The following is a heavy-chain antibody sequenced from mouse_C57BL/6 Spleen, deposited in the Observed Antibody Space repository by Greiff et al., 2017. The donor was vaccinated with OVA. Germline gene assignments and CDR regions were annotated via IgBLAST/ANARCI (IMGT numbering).Heavy chain of an antibody. CDR2: IDPSDSYT. CDR3: ARSNDDYDERNYFDY. CDR1: GYTFTSYW. Sequence: VQLQQPGAELVMPGASVKLSCKASGYTFTSYWMHWVKQRPGQGLEWIGEIDPSDSYTNYNQKFKGKSTLTVDKSSSTAYMQLSSLTSEDSAVYYCARSNDDYDERNYFDYWGQGTTLTVSS. J-gene: IGHJ2*01. D-gene: IGHD2-4*01. V-gene: IGHV1-69*01.